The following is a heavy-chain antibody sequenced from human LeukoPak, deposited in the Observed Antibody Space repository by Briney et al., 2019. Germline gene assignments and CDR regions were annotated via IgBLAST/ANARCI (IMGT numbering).Heavy chain of an antibody. CDR3: ARLSTWNDGVDAFDI. Sequence: SETLSLTCTVSGGSISSSSYYWGWIRQPPGKGLEWIGGIYYSGSTYYNPSLKSRVTMSLDTSKNQFSLNLSSVTAADTAVFYCARLSTWNDGVDAFDIWGQGTMVTVSS. J-gene: IGHJ3*02. CDR1: GGSISSSSYY. D-gene: IGHD1-1*01. CDR2: IYYSGST. V-gene: IGHV4-39*07.